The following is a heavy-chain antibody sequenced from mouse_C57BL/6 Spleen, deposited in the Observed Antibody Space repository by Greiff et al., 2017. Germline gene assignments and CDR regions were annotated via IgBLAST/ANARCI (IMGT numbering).Heavy chain of an antibody. CDR1: GFSLTSYG. CDR3: ARHEALRSYAMDD. Sequence: VKLQESGPGLVAPSQSLSITCTVSGFSLTSYGVHWVRQPPGKGLEWLVVIWSDGSTTYNSALKSSLSISKDNSKSQVFLKMNSLQTDDTAMYYCARHEALRSYAMDDWGQGASVSVAS. J-gene: IGHJ4*01. V-gene: IGHV2-6-1*01. D-gene: IGHD1-1*01. CDR2: IWSDGST.